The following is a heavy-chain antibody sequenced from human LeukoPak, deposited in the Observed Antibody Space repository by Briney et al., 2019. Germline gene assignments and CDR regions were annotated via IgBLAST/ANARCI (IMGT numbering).Heavy chain of an antibody. J-gene: IGHJ3*02. CDR2: ISAYNGNT. CDR1: GYTFTSYG. V-gene: IGHV1-18*01. D-gene: IGHD6-13*01. Sequence: GASVKVSCKASGYTFTSYGISWVRQAPGQGLEWMGWISAYNGNTNYAQKLQGRVTMTTDTSTSTAYMELRSLRSDDTAVYYCARDQLPWGPIAAAGIEDAFDIWGQGTMVTVSS. CDR3: ARDQLPWGPIAAAGIEDAFDI.